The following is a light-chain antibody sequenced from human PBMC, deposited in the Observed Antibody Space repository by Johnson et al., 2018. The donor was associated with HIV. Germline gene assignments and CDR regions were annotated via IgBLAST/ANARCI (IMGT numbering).Light chain of an antibody. CDR1: SSNIGNNY. J-gene: IGLJ1*01. V-gene: IGLV1-51*02. CDR3: GTWDSSLSAYV. CDR2: ENN. Sequence: QLVLSQPPSVSAAPGQKVTISCSGSSSNIGNNYVSWYQQLPGTAPKLLIYENNKQHSGIPDRFSGSKSGTSATLGITGLQTGDEADYYCGTWDSSLSAYVFGTGTKVTVL.